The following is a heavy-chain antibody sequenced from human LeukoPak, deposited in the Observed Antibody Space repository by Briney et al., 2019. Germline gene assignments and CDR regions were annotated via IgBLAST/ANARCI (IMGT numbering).Heavy chain of an antibody. D-gene: IGHD5-24*01. J-gene: IGHJ4*02. CDR2: ISYDGSNK. CDR3: ARDKSNLIIDY. Sequence: GGSLRLSCAASGFTFSSYAMHWVRQAPGKGLEGVAVISYDGSNKYYADSVKGRFTISRDNSKNTLYLQMNSLRAEDTAVYYCARDKSNLIIDYWGQGTLVTVSS. V-gene: IGHV3-30-3*01. CDR1: GFTFSSYA.